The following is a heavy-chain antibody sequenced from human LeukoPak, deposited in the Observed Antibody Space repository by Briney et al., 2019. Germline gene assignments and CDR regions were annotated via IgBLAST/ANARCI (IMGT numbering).Heavy chain of an antibody. CDR1: GFTFSDYY. Sequence: KTGGSLRLSCAASGFTFSDYYMSWIRQAPGKGLEWVSYISSSGSTIYYADSVKGRFTFSRDNAKNSLYLQMNSLRAEDTAVYYCAREGGSGSYYQNRLYQNRLLYSYYYMDVWGKGTTVTVSS. CDR3: AREGGSGSYYQNRLYQNRLLYSYYYMDV. J-gene: IGHJ6*03. CDR2: ISSSGSTI. D-gene: IGHD3-10*01. V-gene: IGHV3-11*04.